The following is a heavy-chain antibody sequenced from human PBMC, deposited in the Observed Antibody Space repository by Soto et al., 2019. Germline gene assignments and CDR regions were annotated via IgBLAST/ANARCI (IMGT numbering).Heavy chain of an antibody. CDR1: GFTFSSYA. CDR3: ASTMIVVQNNDY. Sequence: GGSLRLSCAASGFTFSSYAMHWVRQAPGKGLEWVAVISYDGSNKYYADSVKGRFTISRDNSKNTLYLQMNSLRAEDTAVYYCASTMIVVQNNDYWGQGTLVTVSS. CDR2: ISYDGSNK. D-gene: IGHD3-22*01. J-gene: IGHJ4*02. V-gene: IGHV3-30-3*01.